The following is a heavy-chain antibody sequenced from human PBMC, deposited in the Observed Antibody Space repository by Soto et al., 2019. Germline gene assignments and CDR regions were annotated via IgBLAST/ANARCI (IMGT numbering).Heavy chain of an antibody. Sequence: QVQLVESGGGVVQPGRSLRLSCAASGFIFSNFGMHWVRQAPGKGLEGVAVIWYDGSNEYYADSVKGRFTISKDNSKNTLYLELNSLRAEDTAVYYCARDDIPGIAVATYGMDVWGQGTTVTVSS. D-gene: IGHD6-19*01. V-gene: IGHV3-33*01. CDR2: IWYDGSNE. J-gene: IGHJ6*02. CDR1: GFIFSNFG. CDR3: ARDDIPGIAVATYGMDV.